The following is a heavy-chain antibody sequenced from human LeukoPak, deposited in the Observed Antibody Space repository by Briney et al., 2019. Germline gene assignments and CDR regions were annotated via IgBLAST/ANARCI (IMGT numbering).Heavy chain of an antibody. Sequence: GGSLRLSCAASGFTFSSYGMSWVRQAPGKGLEWVSAISGGGGSTYYADSVKGRFTISRDNSKNTLYLQMNSLRADDTALYFCAKTGGRGAAWSKGSYWGQGTLVTVSS. CDR3: AKTGGRGAAWSKGSY. J-gene: IGHJ4*02. D-gene: IGHD1-26*01. CDR1: GFTFSSYG. V-gene: IGHV3-23*01. CDR2: ISGGGGST.